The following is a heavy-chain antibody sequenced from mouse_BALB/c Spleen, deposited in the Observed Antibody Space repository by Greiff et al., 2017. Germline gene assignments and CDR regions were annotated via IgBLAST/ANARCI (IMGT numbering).Heavy chain of an antibody. V-gene: IGHV5-9-4*01. CDR2: ISSGGSYT. Sequence: EVKLVESGGGLVQPGGSRKLSCAASGFTFSSYAMSWVRQSPEKRLEWVAEISSGGSYTYYPDTVTGRFTISRDNAKNTLYLEMSSLRSEDTAMYYCARWDGSSLYYFDYWGQGTTLTVSS. J-gene: IGHJ2*01. CDR1: GFTFSSYA. CDR3: ARWDGSSLYYFDY. D-gene: IGHD1-1*01.